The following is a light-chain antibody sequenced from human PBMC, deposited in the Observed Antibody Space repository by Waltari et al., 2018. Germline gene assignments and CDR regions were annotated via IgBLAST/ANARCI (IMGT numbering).Light chain of an antibody. Sequence: IQLTQSPSSLSASLGDRVTITCRPSQGISTYLNWYQQKPGKAPKLLIHAASTLQSGAPSRFSGSGSRTEFTLTISSLQPEDVATYYCQQNYSIPWTFGQGTEVEI. CDR1: QGISTY. CDR2: AAS. CDR3: QQNYSIPWT. J-gene: IGKJ1*01. V-gene: IGKV1-39*01.